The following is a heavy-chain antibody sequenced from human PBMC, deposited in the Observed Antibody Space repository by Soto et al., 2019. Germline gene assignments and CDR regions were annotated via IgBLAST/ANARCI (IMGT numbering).Heavy chain of an antibody. CDR3: ARDTIFLFYGMDV. V-gene: IGHV1-18*01. Sequence: QVRLVHSGAEVKKPGASVKVSCEASGYTFSSFGISWVRQAPGQGLEWMGWISSHSDDAKYAQNFQGRVTMTTDTSTNTAYLELRSLTSDDTAIYYCARDTIFLFYGMDVWGQGTTVTVSS. CDR1: GYTFSSFG. J-gene: IGHJ6*02. D-gene: IGHD3-3*01. CDR2: ISSHSDDA.